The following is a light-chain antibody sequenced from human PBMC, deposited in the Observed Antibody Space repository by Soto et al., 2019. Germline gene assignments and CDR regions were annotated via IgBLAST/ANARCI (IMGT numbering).Light chain of an antibody. J-gene: IGLJ7*01. Sequence: QSVLTQPASVSGSPGQSITISCTGTSSDIGDYNYVSWYQHHPGKAPKLMIFEVNNRPSGVSNRFSGSKSGNTASLTISGLQAEDEADYYCSSYTSTTTLNVFGGGTQLTVL. CDR2: EVN. CDR3: SSYTSTTTLNV. CDR1: SSDIGDYNY. V-gene: IGLV2-14*01.